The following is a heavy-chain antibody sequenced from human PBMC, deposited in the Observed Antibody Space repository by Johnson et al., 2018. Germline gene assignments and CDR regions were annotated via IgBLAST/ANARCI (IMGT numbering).Heavy chain of an antibody. V-gene: IGHV3-15*07. J-gene: IGHJ6*02. CDR2: IKSKTDGGTT. Sequence: VQLVESGGGLVKPGGSRRLSCAASGFTFSNAWMNWVRQAPGKGLEWVGRIKSKTDGGTTDYAAPVKGRFTISREDSKNTLDRQMNSLRAGDTAVYYCARGPTYYDGMDVWGQGTTVTVSS. CDR1: GFTFSNAW. CDR3: ARGPTYYDGMDV.